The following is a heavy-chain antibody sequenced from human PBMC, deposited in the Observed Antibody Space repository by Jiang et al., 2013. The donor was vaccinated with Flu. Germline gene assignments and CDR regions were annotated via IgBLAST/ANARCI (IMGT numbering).Heavy chain of an antibody. V-gene: IGHV3-7*01. D-gene: IGHD1-26*01. Sequence: GLAQPGGSLRLSCAASGFTFSSYWMSWVRQAPGKGLEWVANIKQDGSEKYYVDSVKGRFTISRDNAKNSLYLQMNSLRAEDTAVYYCARDNSNEGSSWGHGGPQTFDYWGQGTLVTVSS. CDR3: ARDNSNEGSSWGHGGPQTFDY. CDR1: GFTFSSYW. J-gene: IGHJ4*02. CDR2: IKQDGSEK.